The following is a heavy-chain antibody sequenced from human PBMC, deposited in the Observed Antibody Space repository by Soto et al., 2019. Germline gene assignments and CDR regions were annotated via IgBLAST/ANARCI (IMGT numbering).Heavy chain of an antibody. Sequence: SETLSLTCTVSGGSISSGGYYWSWIRQHPGKGLEWIGYIYYSGSTYYNPSLKSRVTISVDTSKNQFSLKLSSVTAADTAVYYCARSIAARTIDYWGQGTLVTVSS. CDR2: IYYSGST. J-gene: IGHJ4*02. CDR3: ARSIAARTIDY. V-gene: IGHV4-31*03. CDR1: GGSISSGGYY. D-gene: IGHD6-6*01.